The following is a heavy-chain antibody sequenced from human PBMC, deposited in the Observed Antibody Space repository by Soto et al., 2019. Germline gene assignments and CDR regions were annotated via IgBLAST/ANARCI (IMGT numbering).Heavy chain of an antibody. CDR2: ISYDGSNK. V-gene: IGHV3-30-3*01. J-gene: IGHJ6*02. CDR1: GFTFSSYA. D-gene: IGHD6-6*01. Sequence: GGSLRLSCAASGFTFSSYAMHWVRQAPGKGLEWVAVISYDGSNKYYADSVKGRFTISRDNSKNTLYLQMNSLRAENTAVYYCARGYSSSGYYYYGMDVWGQGTTVTVSS. CDR3: ARGYSSSGYYYYGMDV.